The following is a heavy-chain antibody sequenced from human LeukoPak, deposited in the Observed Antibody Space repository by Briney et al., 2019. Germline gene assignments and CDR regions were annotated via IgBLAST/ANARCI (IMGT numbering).Heavy chain of an antibody. CDR3: ARYSYGYTAFDY. Sequence: AGGSLRLSCAASGFTFSSYSMNWVRQAPGRGLEWISYISSSGTTIYYADSVKGRLTISRDNAKNSLYLQMNSLRAEDTAVYYCARYSYGYTAFDYWGQGTPVTISS. J-gene: IGHJ4*02. V-gene: IGHV3-48*01. CDR2: ISSSGTTI. CDR1: GFTFSSYS. D-gene: IGHD3-16*01.